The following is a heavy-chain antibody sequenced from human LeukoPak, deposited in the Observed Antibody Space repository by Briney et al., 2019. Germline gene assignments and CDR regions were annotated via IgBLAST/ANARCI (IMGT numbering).Heavy chain of an antibody. Sequence: SGPTLVNPTQTLTLTCTFSGFSLSTSGVGVGWIRQPPGKALEWLALIYWNDDKRYSPSLKSRLTITKDTSKNQVVLTMTNMDPVDTATYYCARTNYLLRYFDYWGQGALVTVSS. CDR2: IYWNDDK. J-gene: IGHJ4*02. D-gene: IGHD3-9*01. V-gene: IGHV2-5*01. CDR3: ARTNYLLRYFDY. CDR1: GFSLSTSGVG.